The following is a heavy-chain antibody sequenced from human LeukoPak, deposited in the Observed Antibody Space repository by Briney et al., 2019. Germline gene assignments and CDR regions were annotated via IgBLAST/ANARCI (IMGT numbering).Heavy chain of an antibody. D-gene: IGHD4-11*01. CDR3: ARGLMTTDYYYYYYMDV. CDR2: IYHSGST. CDR1: GGSISSGGYY. Sequence: PSETLSLTCTVSGGSISSGGYYWSWIRQHPGKGLEWIGEIYHSGSTYYNPSLKSRVTISVDRSKNQFSLKLSSVTAADTAVYYCARGLMTTDYYYYYYMDVWGKGTTVTVSS. J-gene: IGHJ6*03. V-gene: IGHV4-31*03.